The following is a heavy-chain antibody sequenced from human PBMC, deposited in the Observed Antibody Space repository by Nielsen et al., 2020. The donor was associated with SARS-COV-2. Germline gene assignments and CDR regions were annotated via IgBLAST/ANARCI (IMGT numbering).Heavy chain of an antibody. J-gene: IGHJ4*02. CDR1: GGSISSYY. D-gene: IGHD3-3*01. CDR3: ARSGYDFWSGYYEG. V-gene: IGHV4-59*08. CDR2: IYYSGST. Sequence: SETLSLTCTVSGGSISSYYWSWIRQPPGKGLEWIGYIYYSGSTNYNPSLKSQVTISVDTSKNQFSLKLSSVTAADTAVYYCARSGYDFWSGYYEGWGQGTLVTVSS.